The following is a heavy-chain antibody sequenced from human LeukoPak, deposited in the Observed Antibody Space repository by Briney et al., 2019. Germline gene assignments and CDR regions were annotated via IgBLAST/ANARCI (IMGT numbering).Heavy chain of an antibody. D-gene: IGHD3-22*01. CDR2: TYYRSKWYN. CDR3: ARDFPLYDSSGYYSGFDY. V-gene: IGHV6-1*01. Sequence: SQTLSLTCAISGDSVSINSAAWNWIRQSPSRGLEWLGRTYYRSKWYNDYAVSVKSRITINPDTSKNQFSLQLNSVTPEDTAVYYCARDFPLYDSSGYYSGFDYWGQGTLVTVSS. CDR1: GDSVSINSAA. J-gene: IGHJ4*02.